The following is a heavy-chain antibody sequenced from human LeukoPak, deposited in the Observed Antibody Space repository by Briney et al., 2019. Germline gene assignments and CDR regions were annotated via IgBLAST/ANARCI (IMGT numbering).Heavy chain of an antibody. CDR3: ARVPGAHSSSWYYFDY. CDR2: ISSSSSSI. Sequence: GGSLRLSCAASAFTFSSYSMNWVRQAPGKGLEWVSYISSSSSSIYYADSVKGRFTISRDNARNSLYLQMNSLRAEDTAVYYCARVPGAHSSSWYYFDYWGQGTLVTVSS. CDR1: AFTFSSYS. J-gene: IGHJ4*02. V-gene: IGHV3-48*04. D-gene: IGHD6-13*01.